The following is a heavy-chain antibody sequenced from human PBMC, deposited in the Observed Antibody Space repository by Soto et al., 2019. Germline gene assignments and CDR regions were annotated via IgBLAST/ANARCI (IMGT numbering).Heavy chain of an antibody. J-gene: IGHJ4*02. Sequence: TLSLTCAVAGGSISSSNWWSWVRQPPGNGLEWIGEIYHSGSTNYNPSLKSRVTISVDKSKNQFSLKLSSVTAADTAVYYCARVSGGYCSSTSCSPIDYWGQGTLVTVSS. CDR3: ARVSGGYCSSTSCSPIDY. CDR2: IYHSGST. D-gene: IGHD2-2*01. V-gene: IGHV4-4*02. CDR1: GGSISSSNW.